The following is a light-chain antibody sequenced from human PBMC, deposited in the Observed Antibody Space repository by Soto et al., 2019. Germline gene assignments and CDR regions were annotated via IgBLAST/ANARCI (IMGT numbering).Light chain of an antibody. CDR1: QSISNNY. CDR2: DAS. V-gene: IGKV3-20*01. J-gene: IGKJ1*01. Sequence: EIVLTQSPGTLSLSPGERDTLSYRASQSISNNYLAWYQQKPGQAPRLLIYDASTRATDIADRFSGIGSGKDIALNISRQEPEDSGVYYCRQLGTRLIIGETTKV. CDR3: RQLGTRLI.